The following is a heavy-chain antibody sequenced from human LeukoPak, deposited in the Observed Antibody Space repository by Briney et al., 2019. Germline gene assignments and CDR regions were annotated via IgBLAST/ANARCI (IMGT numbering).Heavy chain of an antibody. D-gene: IGHD3-22*01. V-gene: IGHV1-69*05. Sequence: AASVKVSCKASGYTFTSYDISWVPQAPGQGLEWIGGIIPIFGTANYAQKFQGRVTITTDESTSTAYMELSSLRSEDAAVYYCASGAYYYDSSGYYLFDYWGQGTLVTVSS. J-gene: IGHJ4*02. CDR2: IIPIFGTA. CDR3: ASGAYYYDSSGYYLFDY. CDR1: GYTFTSYD.